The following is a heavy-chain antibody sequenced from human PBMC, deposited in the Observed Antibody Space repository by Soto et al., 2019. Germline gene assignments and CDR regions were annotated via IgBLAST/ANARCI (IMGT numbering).Heavy chain of an antibody. CDR3: ARDIGFDYVN. CDR2: IKEDGSEI. D-gene: IGHD3-16*01. J-gene: IGHJ4*02. CDR1: EFNVMSYW. Sequence: XESLRLSGAVSEFNVMSYWMSWVRQAPGKGLEWVASIKEDGSEIYYLQSVRGRFTISRDSAGNALHLAMNYLSAEDTGVYFCARDIGFDYVNWGQGTLVTVSS. V-gene: IGHV3-7*01.